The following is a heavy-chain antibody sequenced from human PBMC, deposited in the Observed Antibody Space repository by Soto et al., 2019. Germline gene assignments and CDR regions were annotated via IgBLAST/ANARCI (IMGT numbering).Heavy chain of an antibody. V-gene: IGHV3-15*01. CDR1: GFSFSDAW. J-gene: IGHJ6*02. D-gene: IGHD3-10*01. Sequence: PGGSLRLSCAASGFSFSDAWMGWVRQVPGKGLEWVGRVKSKRDGGTTDYAAPVKGRFTISRDDSQNMLYLQMNSLRAEDTAVYYCAKAHFFYGSGSYYGMDVWGQGTTVTVSS. CDR2: VKSKRDGGTT. CDR3: AKAHFFYGSGSYYGMDV.